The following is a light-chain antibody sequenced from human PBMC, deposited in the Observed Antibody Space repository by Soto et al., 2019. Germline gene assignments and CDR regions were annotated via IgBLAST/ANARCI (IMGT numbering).Light chain of an antibody. Sequence: EILMTQSPATLSVSPGERATLSCRATQSISNNLAWYQQKPGQAPRLLIFGASTRATGIPARFSGSGSWTEFTLTISSLQSEDFAVYYCQNYNNWPSWTFGQGTKVEIK. CDR1: QSISNN. CDR3: QNYNNWPSWT. CDR2: GAS. V-gene: IGKV3-15*01. J-gene: IGKJ1*01.